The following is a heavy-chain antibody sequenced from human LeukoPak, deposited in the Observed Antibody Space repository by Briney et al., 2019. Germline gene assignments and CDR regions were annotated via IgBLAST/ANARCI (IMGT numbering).Heavy chain of an antibody. D-gene: IGHD2-15*01. CDR2: INHSGST. CDR1: GGSFSGYY. Sequence: PSETLSLTCAVYGGSFSGYYWSWIRQPPGKGLEWIGEINHSGSTNYNPSLKSRVTISVDTSENQFSLKLSSVTAADTAVYYCAGGGNISPIWGQGTMVTVSS. V-gene: IGHV4-34*01. CDR3: AGGGNISPI. J-gene: IGHJ3*02.